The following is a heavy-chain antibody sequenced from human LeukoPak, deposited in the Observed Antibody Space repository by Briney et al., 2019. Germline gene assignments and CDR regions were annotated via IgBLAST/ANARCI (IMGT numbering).Heavy chain of an antibody. CDR2: INWNGGST. J-gene: IGHJ4*02. CDR1: GFTFDDYG. Sequence: LPGGPLRLFCAASGFTFDDYGMSWVRHAPGKGVEWVSGINWNGGSTGYADSVKGRFTISRDNAKNSLYLQMNSLRAEDTALYYCAREIRRYYYDSSGYYQLDYWGQGALVTVSS. V-gene: IGHV3-20*04. CDR3: AREIRRYYYDSSGYYQLDY. D-gene: IGHD3-22*01.